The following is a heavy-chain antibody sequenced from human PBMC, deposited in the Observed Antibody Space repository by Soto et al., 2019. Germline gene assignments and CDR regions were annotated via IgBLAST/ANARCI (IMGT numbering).Heavy chain of an antibody. V-gene: IGHV4-31*03. D-gene: IGHD4-17*01. J-gene: IGHJ6*02. Sequence: PSETLSLTCTVSGGSISSGGYYWSWIRQHPGKGLEWIGYIYYSGSTYYNPSLKSRVTISVDTSKNQFSLKLSSVTAADTAVYYCAREPYAVYYYGMDVWGQGTTVTVSS. CDR1: GGSISSGGYY. CDR2: IYYSGST. CDR3: AREPYAVYYYGMDV.